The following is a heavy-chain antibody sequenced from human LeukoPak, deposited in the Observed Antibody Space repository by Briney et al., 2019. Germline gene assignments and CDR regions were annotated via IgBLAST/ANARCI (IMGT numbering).Heavy chain of an antibody. V-gene: IGHV1-69*13. CDR1: GGTFSSYA. J-gene: IGHJ3*02. CDR2: IIPIFGTA. CDR3: ATATLVDAFDI. D-gene: IGHD6-6*01. Sequence: GASVKVSFKAFGGTFSSYAISWGRQAPGQGLEWMGGIIPIFGTANYAQKFQGRVTITADESTSTAYMELSSLRSEDTAVYYCATATLVDAFDIWGQGTMVTVSS.